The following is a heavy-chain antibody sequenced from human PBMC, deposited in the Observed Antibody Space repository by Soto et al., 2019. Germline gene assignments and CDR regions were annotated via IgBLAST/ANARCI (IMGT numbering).Heavy chain of an antibody. CDR3: ARDCYTYYYDSSGYCFDY. D-gene: IGHD3-22*01. V-gene: IGHV4-31*03. Sequence: SETLSLTCTVSGGSISSGGYYWSWIRQHPGKGKKWIGYIYYSGSTYYNPSLKSRVTISVDTSKNQFSMKLSSVTAADTAVYYCARDCYTYYYDSSGYCFDYWGQGTLVTVSS. CDR1: GGSISSGGYY. J-gene: IGHJ4*02. CDR2: IYYSGST.